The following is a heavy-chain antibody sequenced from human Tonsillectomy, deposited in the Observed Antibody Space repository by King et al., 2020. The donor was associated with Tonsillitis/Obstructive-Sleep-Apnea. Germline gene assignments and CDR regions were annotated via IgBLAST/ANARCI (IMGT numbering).Heavy chain of an antibody. Sequence: EVQLVESGGGVVQPGGSLRLSCAASGFTLRPYWMHWVRQAPGKGLVWVARINIDGSRTDYADSVKDRFIIFRDNAKNTVYPGMDGLRADDTAVYFCARDSETVTVDHWGQGTLVTVSS. CDR1: GFTLRPYW. CDR2: INIDGSRT. J-gene: IGHJ4*02. V-gene: IGHV3-74*01. CDR3: ARDSETVTVDH. D-gene: IGHD4-11*01.